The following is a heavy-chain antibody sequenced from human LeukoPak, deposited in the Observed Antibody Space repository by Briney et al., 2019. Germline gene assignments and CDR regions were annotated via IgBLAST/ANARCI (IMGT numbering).Heavy chain of an antibody. CDR2: INPNSGGT. D-gene: IGHD3-22*01. CDR3: ARGGMITMIVVAYFDY. V-gene: IGHV1-2*02. Sequence: ASVKVSCKASGYTFTGYYMHWVRQAPGQGLEWMGWINPNSGGTNYAQKFQGRVTMTRDTSISTAYMELSRLRSDDTAVYYCARGGMITMIVVAYFDYWGQGTLVTVS. J-gene: IGHJ4*02. CDR1: GYTFTGYY.